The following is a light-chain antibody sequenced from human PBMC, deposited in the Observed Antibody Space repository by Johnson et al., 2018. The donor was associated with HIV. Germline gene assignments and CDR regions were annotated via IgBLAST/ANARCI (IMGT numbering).Light chain of an antibody. CDR1: SSNIGNNY. V-gene: IGLV1-51*02. J-gene: IGLJ1*01. Sequence: QSVLTQPPSVSAAPGQKVTISCSGSSSNIGNNYVSWYQQLPGTAPKLLIYENNKRPSGIPDRFSGSKSGTSATLGIAGLQTGDEAEYYCATWDTSLSAGGVFGTGTNVTVL. CDR2: ENN. CDR3: ATWDTSLSAGGV.